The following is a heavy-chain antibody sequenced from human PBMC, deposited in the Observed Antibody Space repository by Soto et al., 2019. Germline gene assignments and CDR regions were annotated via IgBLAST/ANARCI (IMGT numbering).Heavy chain of an antibody. CDR2: IDPSDSYT. Sequence: GDPLQISCKVSGYSFTSYWIGWVRQMPGKGLEWMGRIDPSDSYTNYSPSFQGHVTISADKSISTAYLQWSSLKASDTAMYYCARPYSSGEDTDVWGQGTTVTVSS. V-gene: IGHV5-10-1*01. D-gene: IGHD3-22*01. J-gene: IGHJ6*02. CDR3: ARPYSSGEDTDV. CDR1: GYSFTSYW.